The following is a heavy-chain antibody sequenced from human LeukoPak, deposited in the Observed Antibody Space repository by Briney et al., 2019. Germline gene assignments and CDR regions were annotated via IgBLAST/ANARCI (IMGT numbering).Heavy chain of an antibody. CDR3: ARVWSYCSSTSCYPDAFDI. Sequence: ASVKVSCKPSGYTFTDYDINWVRQAPGQGLEWMGWINPNSGGTNYAQKFQGRVTMTRDTSSSTAYMELSRLRSDDTAVYYCARVWSYCSSTSCYPDAFDIWGQGTVVTVSS. V-gene: IGHV1-2*02. CDR1: GYTFTDYD. J-gene: IGHJ3*02. D-gene: IGHD2-2*01. CDR2: INPNSGGT.